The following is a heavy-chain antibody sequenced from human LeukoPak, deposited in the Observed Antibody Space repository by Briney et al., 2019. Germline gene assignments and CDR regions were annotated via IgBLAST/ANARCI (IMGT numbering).Heavy chain of an antibody. V-gene: IGHV1-18*01. J-gene: IGHJ4*02. Sequence: ASVEVSCKASGYTFTSYGISWVRQAPGQGLEWMGWISAYNGNTNYAQKLQGRVTMTTDTSTSTAYMELRSLRSDDTAVYYCARKYYDILTGYSHLDYWGQGTLVTVSS. CDR3: ARKYYDILTGYSHLDY. D-gene: IGHD3-9*01. CDR2: ISAYNGNT. CDR1: GYTFTSYG.